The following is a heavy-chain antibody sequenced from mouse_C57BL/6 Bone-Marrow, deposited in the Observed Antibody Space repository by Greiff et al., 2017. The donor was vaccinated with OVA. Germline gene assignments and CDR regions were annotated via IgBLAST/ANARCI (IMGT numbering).Heavy chain of an antibody. Sequence: QVQLQQSGPGLVQPSQSLSISCTASGFSFTSYGVHWVRQSPGKGLEWLGVIWSGGSTDYNAAFMSRLSITKVNYKSQVFFKMNSLQADDTAIYYCAKIYYYGERAMAYWGQGTSVTVSS. J-gene: IGHJ4*01. D-gene: IGHD1-1*01. CDR2: IWSGGST. V-gene: IGHV2-5*01. CDR1: GFSFTSYG. CDR3: AKIYYYGERAMAY.